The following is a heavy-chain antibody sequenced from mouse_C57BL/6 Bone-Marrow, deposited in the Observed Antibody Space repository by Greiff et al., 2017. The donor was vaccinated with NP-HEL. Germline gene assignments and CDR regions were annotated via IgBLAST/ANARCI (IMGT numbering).Heavy chain of an antibody. D-gene: IGHD2-2*01. CDR3: ARPSMVTAYYFDY. Sequence: QVQLQQPGAELVKPGASVKLSCKASGYTFTSYWMHWVKQRPGRGLEWIGRIDPNSGGTKYNEKFKSKATLTADKSSSTAYMQLSSLTYEDSAVYYCARPSMVTAYYFDYWGKGTTLTVSS. CDR1: GYTFTSYW. CDR2: IDPNSGGT. V-gene: IGHV1-62-3*01. J-gene: IGHJ2*01.